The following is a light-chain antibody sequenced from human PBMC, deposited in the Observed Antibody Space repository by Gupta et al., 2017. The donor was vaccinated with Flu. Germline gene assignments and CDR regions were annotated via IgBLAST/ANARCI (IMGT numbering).Light chain of an antibody. V-gene: IGKV3-20*01. Sequence: EVVLTQSPGTLSLSPGDRATLSCRASQTFSGSYLAWYQQKAGQAPRLLIYGASTRATGVPDRFSGSGSGTDFNLTISKLEPEDFAVYCCQQDGRSPLTFGGGTKVEIK. J-gene: IGKJ4*01. CDR1: QTFSGSY. CDR2: GAS. CDR3: QQDGRSPLT.